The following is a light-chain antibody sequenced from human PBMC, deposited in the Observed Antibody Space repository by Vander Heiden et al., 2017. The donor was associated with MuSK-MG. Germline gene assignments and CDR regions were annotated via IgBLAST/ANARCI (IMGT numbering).Light chain of an antibody. CDR1: SSNIGSNS. CDR3: AAWDDSLSGLV. Sequence: QSVLTQPPSASGTPGQRVTISCSGSSSNIGSNSVNWYQQLPGTAPKVLIYRNNQRPSGVPDRFSGSKSGTSASLAISGLRSKDEADYYCAAWDDSLSGLVFGGGTKLTVL. V-gene: IGLV1-47*01. CDR2: RNN. J-gene: IGLJ2*01.